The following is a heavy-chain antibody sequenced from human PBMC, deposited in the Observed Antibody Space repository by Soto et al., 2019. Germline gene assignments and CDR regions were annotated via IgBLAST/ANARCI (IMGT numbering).Heavy chain of an antibody. Sequence: TLSLTCAVYGGSFSGYYWSWIRQPPGKGLEWIGEINHSGSTNYNPSLKSRVTISVDTSKNQFSLKLSSVTAADTAVYYCARALGFGALIPGYKKNYYYYGMDVWGQGTTVTVSS. J-gene: IGHJ6*02. CDR2: INHSGST. V-gene: IGHV4-34*01. D-gene: IGHD3-10*01. CDR3: ARALGFGALIPGYKKNYYYYGMDV. CDR1: GGSFSGYY.